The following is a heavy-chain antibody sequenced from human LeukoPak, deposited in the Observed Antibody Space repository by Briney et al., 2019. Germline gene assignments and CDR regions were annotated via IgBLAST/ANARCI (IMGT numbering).Heavy chain of an antibody. J-gene: IGHJ4*02. CDR1: GVSFSGYY. CDR2: INHSGST. D-gene: IGHD1/OR15-1a*01. CDR3: ARLTGTVDY. Sequence: EPSETLSLTCAVYGVSFSGYYWSWIRQPPGKGLEWIGEINHSGSTNYNPSLKSRVTISVDTSKNQFSLKLSSVTAADTAVYYCARLTGTVDYWGQGTLVTVSS. V-gene: IGHV4-34*01.